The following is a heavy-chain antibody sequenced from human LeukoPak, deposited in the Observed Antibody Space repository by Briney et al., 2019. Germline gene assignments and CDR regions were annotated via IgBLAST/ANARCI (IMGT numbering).Heavy chain of an antibody. Sequence: GGSLRLSCAASGFTVSSNYMSWVRQAPGKGLEWVSAIYSGGSTYYADSVKGRFTISRDNSKNTLYLQMNSLRAEDTAVYYCATETTVTSDYWGQGTLVTVSS. D-gene: IGHD4-17*01. V-gene: IGHV3-53*05. CDR2: IYSGGST. J-gene: IGHJ4*02. CDR3: ATETTVTSDY. CDR1: GFTVSSNY.